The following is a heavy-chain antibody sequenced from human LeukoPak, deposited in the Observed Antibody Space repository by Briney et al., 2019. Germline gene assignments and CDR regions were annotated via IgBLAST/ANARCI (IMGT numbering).Heavy chain of an antibody. V-gene: IGHV4-61*02. J-gene: IGHJ5*02. Sequence: TSETLSLTCTVSGGSISSGSYYWSWLRQPAGKGLEWIGRIYTSGSTNYNPSLKSRVTISVDTSKNQFSLKLSSVTAADTAVYYCARGRIGGATLNWFDPWGQGTLVTVSS. CDR3: ARGRIGGATLNWFDP. D-gene: IGHD1-26*01. CDR2: IYTSGST. CDR1: GGSISSGSYY.